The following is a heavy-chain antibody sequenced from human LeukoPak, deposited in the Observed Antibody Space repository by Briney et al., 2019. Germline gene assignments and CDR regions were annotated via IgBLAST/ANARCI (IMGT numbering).Heavy chain of an antibody. CDR1: GGSISSYY. V-gene: IGHV4-4*07. CDR3: ARVEYSSSWYSNYYMDV. CDR2: IYTSGST. D-gene: IGHD6-13*01. J-gene: IGHJ6*03. Sequence: SETLSLTCTVSGGSISSYYWSWIRQPAGKGLEWIGRIYTSGSTNYNPSLKSRVTMSVDTSKNQFSLKLSSVTAADTAVYYCARVEYSSSWYSNYYMDVWGKGTTVTVSS.